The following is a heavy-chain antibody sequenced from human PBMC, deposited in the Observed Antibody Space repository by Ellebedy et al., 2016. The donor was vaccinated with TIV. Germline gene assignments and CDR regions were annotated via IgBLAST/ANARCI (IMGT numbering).Heavy chain of an antibody. Sequence: GESLKISCKGSGYSFTNYWIGWVRQMPGKGLEWMGIIRPRDSDTRYSPSFQGQVTIPAEKSINTAYLQWSSLKAPDTAVYYCARPYCSGGSCYRDALDIWGQGTVVTVSS. CDR1: GYSFTNYW. J-gene: IGHJ3*02. CDR2: IRPRDSDT. D-gene: IGHD2-15*01. CDR3: ARPYCSGGSCYRDALDI. V-gene: IGHV5-51*01.